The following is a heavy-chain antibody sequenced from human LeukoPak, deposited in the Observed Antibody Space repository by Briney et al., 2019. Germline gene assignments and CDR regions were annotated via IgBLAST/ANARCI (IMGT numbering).Heavy chain of an antibody. V-gene: IGHV3-33*01. D-gene: IGHD4-23*01. CDR3: ARDHSYGGKIPLFDY. J-gene: IGHJ4*02. CDR2: IWYDGSNE. CDR1: GFIFSSYG. Sequence: GGSLRLSCAASGFIFSSYGMHWVRQAPGKGLEWVAVIWYDGSNEYYADSVKGRFTISRDNSKNTLYLRMNSLRAEDTAVYYCARDHSYGGKIPLFDYWGQGTLVTVSS.